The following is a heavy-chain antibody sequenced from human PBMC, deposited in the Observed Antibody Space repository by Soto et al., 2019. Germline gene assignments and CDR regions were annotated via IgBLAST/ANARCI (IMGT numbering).Heavy chain of an antibody. V-gene: IGHV1-18*01. CDR1: GYTFTSYG. CDR2: ISAYNGNT. D-gene: IGHD1-26*01. CDR3: ARDEWEQRHYYYGMDV. J-gene: IGHJ6*02. Sequence: QVQLVQSGAEVKKPGASVKVSCKASGYTFTSYGISWVRQAPGQGLEWMGWISAYNGNTNYAQKLQGRVTMTTDTSTSTAYMELRRLRSDDTAVYYCARDEWEQRHYYYGMDVWGQGTTVTVSS.